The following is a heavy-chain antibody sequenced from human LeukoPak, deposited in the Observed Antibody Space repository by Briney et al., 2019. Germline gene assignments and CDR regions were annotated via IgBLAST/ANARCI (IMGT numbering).Heavy chain of an antibody. J-gene: IGHJ6*03. V-gene: IGHV1-2*02. CDR1: GYTFIGYY. D-gene: IGHD5-18*01. CDR3: ARDGFGYSYGYLTYYYMDV. CDR2: INPNSGGT. Sequence: ASVKVSCKASGYTFIGYYMHWVRQAPGQGLEWMGWINPNSGGTNYAQKFQGRVTMTRDTSISTAYMELSRLRSDDTAVYYCARDGFGYSYGYLTYYYMDVWGKGTTVTISS.